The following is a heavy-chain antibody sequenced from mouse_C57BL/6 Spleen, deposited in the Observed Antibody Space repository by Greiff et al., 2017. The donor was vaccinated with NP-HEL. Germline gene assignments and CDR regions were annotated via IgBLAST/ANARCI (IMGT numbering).Heavy chain of an antibody. CDR3: ADGYFAMGC. CDR1: GYAFSSSW. Sequence: VNLQESGPELVKPGASVKISCKASGYAFSSSWMNWVKQRPGKGLEWIGRIYPGDGDTNYNGKFKGKATLTADKSSSTAYMQLSSLTSEDSAVYFCADGYFAMGCWGKGASVTVAS. J-gene: IGHJ4*01. V-gene: IGHV1-82*01. D-gene: IGHD2-3*01. CDR2: IYPGDGDT.